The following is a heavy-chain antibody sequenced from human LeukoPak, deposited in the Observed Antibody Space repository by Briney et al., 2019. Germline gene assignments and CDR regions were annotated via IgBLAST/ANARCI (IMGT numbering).Heavy chain of an antibody. V-gene: IGHV3-23*01. CDR1: GFTFSSYA. CDR3: VRRSGGYDY. CDR2: ISGSGGST. Sequence: PGGSLRLSCAASGFTFSSYAMSWVRQAPGKGLEWVSAISGSGGSTYYADSVKGRFTISRDNSKNTLYLQMSSLRVEDTAVYYCVRRSGGYDYWGQGTLVTVSP. D-gene: IGHD5-12*01. J-gene: IGHJ4*02.